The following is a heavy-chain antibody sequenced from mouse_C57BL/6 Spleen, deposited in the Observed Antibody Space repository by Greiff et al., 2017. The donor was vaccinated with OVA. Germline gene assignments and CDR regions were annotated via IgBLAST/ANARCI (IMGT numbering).Heavy chain of an antibody. J-gene: IGHJ3*01. CDR2: IYPGDGDT. V-gene: IGHV1-82*01. Sequence: QVQLQQSGPELVKPGASVKISCKASGYAFSSSWMNWVKQRPGKGLEWIGRIYPGDGDTNYNGTFKGKATLTADTSSSTAYRQLSSLTSEDSAVDVCASYYDYAFADWGKGTLVTVSA. CDR1: GYAFSSSW. D-gene: IGHD2-4*01. CDR3: ASYYDYAFAD.